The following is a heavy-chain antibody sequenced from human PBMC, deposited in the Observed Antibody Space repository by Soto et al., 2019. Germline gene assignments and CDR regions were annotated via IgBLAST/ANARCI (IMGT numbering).Heavy chain of an antibody. CDR1: GGSVSSGDYY. D-gene: IGHD5-18*01. CDR3: ARIPVDISMIYWFDP. CDR2: IYYSGST. J-gene: IGHJ5*02. Sequence: PSETLSLTCTVSGGSVSSGDYYWSWIRQPPGKGLEWIGNIYYSGSTNYNPSLKSRATISVDTSKNQFSLKVSSATAADTAVYYCARIPVDISMIYWFDPWGQGTLVTVSS. V-gene: IGHV4-61*08.